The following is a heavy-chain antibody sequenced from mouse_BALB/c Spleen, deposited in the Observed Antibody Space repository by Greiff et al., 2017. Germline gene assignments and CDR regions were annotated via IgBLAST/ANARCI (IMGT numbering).Heavy chain of an antibody. D-gene: IGHD1-1*01. V-gene: IGHV1-54*01. CDR1: GYAFTNYL. CDR3: ARSDYYGSREAWFAY. Sequence: QVQLQQSGAELVRPGTSVKVSCKASGYAFTNYLIEWVKQRPGQGLEWIGVINPGSGGTNYNEKFKGKATLTADKSSSTAYMQLSSLTSDDSAVYFCARSDYYGSREAWFAYWGQGTLVTVSA. J-gene: IGHJ3*01. CDR2: INPGSGGT.